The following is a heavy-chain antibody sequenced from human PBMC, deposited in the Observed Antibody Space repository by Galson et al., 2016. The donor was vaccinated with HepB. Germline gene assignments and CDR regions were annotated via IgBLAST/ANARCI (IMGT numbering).Heavy chain of an antibody. Sequence: SLRLSCAASGFTFSSYAMSWVRQAPGKGLEWVSVINSNGEITYYTDSVKGRFTISRDNSKNTLYLQMNSLRAEDTAVYYCARRRYRMGGFFDYWGQGTLATASS. V-gene: IGHV3-23*01. CDR1: GFTFSSYA. CDR2: INSNGEIT. J-gene: IGHJ4*02. CDR3: ARRRYRMGGFFDY. D-gene: IGHD1-26*01.